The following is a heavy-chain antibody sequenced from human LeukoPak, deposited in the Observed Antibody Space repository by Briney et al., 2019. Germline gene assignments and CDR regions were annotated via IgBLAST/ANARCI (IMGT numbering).Heavy chain of an antibody. V-gene: IGHV1-2*04. CDR1: GYTFTGYY. CDR2: VNPNSGGT. Sequence: ASVKVSCKASGYTFTGYYMYWVRQAPGQGLEWMGWVNPNSGGTNYAQKFQGWVTMTRDTSISTAYMELSRLRSDDTAVYYCARGYSSGWYHYYYYYYGMDVWGQGTTVTVSS. CDR3: ARGYSSGWYHYYYYYYGMDV. D-gene: IGHD6-19*01. J-gene: IGHJ6*02.